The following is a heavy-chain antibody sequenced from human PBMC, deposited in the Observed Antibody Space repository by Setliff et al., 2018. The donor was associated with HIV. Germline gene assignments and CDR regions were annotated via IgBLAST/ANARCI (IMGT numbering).Heavy chain of an antibody. J-gene: IGHJ4*02. CDR1: GGSFSGYP. CDR3: ARGKGGLVGPSEFDY. V-gene: IGHV4-34*01. CDR2: INHTGNT. D-gene: IGHD1-26*01. Sequence: KASETLSLTCAVYGGSFSGYPWNWIRQFPGKGLEWIGEINHTGNTQYNPSLKSRVTMSEETSKNQFSLKLKSVTAADTAIYFCARGKGGLVGPSEFDYWGPGTLVTVSS.